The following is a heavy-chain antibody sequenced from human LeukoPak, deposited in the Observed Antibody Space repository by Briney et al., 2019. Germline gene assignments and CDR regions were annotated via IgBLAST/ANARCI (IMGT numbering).Heavy chain of an antibody. CDR1: GFSLSTSGVG. Sequence: KESGPTLVNPTQTLTLTCTFSGFSLSTSGVGVGWIRQPPGKALEWLALIYWDDDKRYSPSLKSRLIITKDTSKNQVVLTLTNVDPVDAGTYYCAHGIPTIALTGPPFDYWGQGTLVTVSS. D-gene: IGHD1-20*01. CDR2: IYWDDDK. V-gene: IGHV2-5*02. CDR3: AHGIPTIALTGPPFDY. J-gene: IGHJ4*02.